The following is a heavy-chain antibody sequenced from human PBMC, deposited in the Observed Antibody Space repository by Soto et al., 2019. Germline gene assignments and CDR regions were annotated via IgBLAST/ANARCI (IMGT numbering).Heavy chain of an antibody. D-gene: IGHD2-15*01. CDR1: GYTFTSYA. CDR3: ARDPLGYCSGGSCHPFDY. Sequence: QVQLVQSGAEVKKPGASVKVSCKASGYTFTSYAMHWVRQAPGQRLEWMGWINAGNGNTKYSQKFQGRVTITRDTAASTAYMELSSLRSEDTAVYYCARDPLGYCSGGSCHPFDYWGQGTLVTVSS. J-gene: IGHJ4*02. V-gene: IGHV1-3*01. CDR2: INAGNGNT.